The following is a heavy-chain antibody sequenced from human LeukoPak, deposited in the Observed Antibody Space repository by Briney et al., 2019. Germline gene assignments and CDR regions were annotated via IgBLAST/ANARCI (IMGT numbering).Heavy chain of an antibody. CDR1: KFTFMNYA. J-gene: IGHJ3*02. D-gene: IGHD3-16*01. CDR2: IGSAGGSI. V-gene: IGHV3-23*01. CDR3: AKDGVLFTI. Sequence: GGSLRLSCTASKFTFMNYAMHWVRQAPGKGLEWLSTIGSAGGSIFYADSVKGRFTISRDNSKNTLYLQMNSLRAKDTAVYYCAKDGVLFTIWGQGTMVTVSS.